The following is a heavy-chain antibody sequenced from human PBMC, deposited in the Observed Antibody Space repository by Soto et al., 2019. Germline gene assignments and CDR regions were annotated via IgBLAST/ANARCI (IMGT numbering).Heavy chain of an antibody. CDR2: IYYSGST. J-gene: IGHJ6*03. CDR3: ARGKEREGEYYYYYMDV. CDR1: GGSISSYY. V-gene: IGHV4-59*08. Sequence: SETLSLTCTVSGGSISSYYWSWIRQPPGKGLEWIGYIYYSGSTNYNPSLKSRVTISVDTSKNQFSLKLSSVTAADTAVYYCARGKEREGEYYYYYMDVWGKGTTVTVSS.